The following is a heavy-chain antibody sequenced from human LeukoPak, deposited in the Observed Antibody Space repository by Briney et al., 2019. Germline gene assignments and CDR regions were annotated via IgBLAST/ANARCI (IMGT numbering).Heavy chain of an antibody. CDR1: GGSISGYY. CDR3: ARGDNYYDSSGYYYRPMGYFQH. V-gene: IGHV4-59*01. J-gene: IGHJ1*01. CDR2: IYYSGST. Sequence: SETLSLTCTVSGGSISGYYWSWIRQPPGKGLEWIGYIYYSGSTNYNPSLKSRVTISVDTSKNQFSLKLSSVTAADTAVYYCARGDNYYDSSGYYYRPMGYFQHWGQGTLVTVSS. D-gene: IGHD3-22*01.